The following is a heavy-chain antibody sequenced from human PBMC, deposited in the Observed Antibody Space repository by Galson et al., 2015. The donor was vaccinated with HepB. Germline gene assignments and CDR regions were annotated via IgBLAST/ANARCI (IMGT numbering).Heavy chain of an antibody. D-gene: IGHD4/OR15-4a*01. Sequence: LRLSCAASGFIFSSYGMHWVRQAPGKGLEWVAVIWSDGNNKYYADSVKGRLTISRDNSKNTVYLEMNSLRAEDTAVYYCARAHDYGGDPSSYWGQGTLVTVSS. CDR3: ARAHDYGGDPSSY. CDR2: IWSDGNNK. CDR1: GFIFSSYG. J-gene: IGHJ4*02. V-gene: IGHV3-33*01.